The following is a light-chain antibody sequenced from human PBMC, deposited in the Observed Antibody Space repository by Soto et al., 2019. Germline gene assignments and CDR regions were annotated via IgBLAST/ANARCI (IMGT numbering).Light chain of an antibody. CDR2: LEGSGSY. V-gene: IGLV4-60*02. CDR3: ETWASNTRV. CDR1: SGHSSDI. J-gene: IGLJ3*02. Sequence: QLVLTQSSSASASLGSSVKLTCTLSSGHSSDIIAWHQQQPGKAPRYLMKLEGSGSYNKGSGVPDRFSGSSSGADRYLTISNRQVEDEADYYCETWASNTRVFGGGTKLPVL.